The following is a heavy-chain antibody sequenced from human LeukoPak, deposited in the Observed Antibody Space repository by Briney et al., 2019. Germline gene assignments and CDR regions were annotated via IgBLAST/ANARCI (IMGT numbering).Heavy chain of an antibody. Sequence: SETLSPTCTVSGGSISSSSYYWGWIRQPPGKGLEWIGSIYYSGSTYYNPSLKSRVTISVDTSKDQFSLKLSSVTAADTAVYYCARHKDTEIHGLESWFDPWGQGTLVTVSS. CDR3: ARHKDTEIHGLESWFDP. V-gene: IGHV4-39*07. CDR1: GGSISSSSYY. J-gene: IGHJ5*02. D-gene: IGHD3-3*01. CDR2: IYYSGST.